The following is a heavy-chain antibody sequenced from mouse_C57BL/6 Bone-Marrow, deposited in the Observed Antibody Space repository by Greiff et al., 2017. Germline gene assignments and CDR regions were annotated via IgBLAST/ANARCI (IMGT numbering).Heavy chain of an antibody. Sequence: EVQVVESGGGLVQPKGSLKLSCAASGFTFNTYAMHWVRQAPGKGLEWVARLRSKSSNYATYYADSVKDRFTSYRDDSQSMLYLQMNNLKTEDTAMDYCTATVVPYSYFDVWGTGTTVTVSS. V-gene: IGHV10-3*01. CDR2: LRSKSSNYAT. CDR1: GFTFNTYA. D-gene: IGHD1-1*01. J-gene: IGHJ1*03. CDR3: TATVVPYSYFDV.